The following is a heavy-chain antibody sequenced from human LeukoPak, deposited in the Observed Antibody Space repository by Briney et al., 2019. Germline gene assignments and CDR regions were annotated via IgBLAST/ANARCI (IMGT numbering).Heavy chain of an antibody. CDR1: GFIFSSSW. CDR2: IRPDGRET. D-gene: IGHD4/OR15-4a*01. V-gene: IGHV3-7*01. CDR3: ARDGDNSNDFDY. J-gene: IGHJ4*02. Sequence: GGSLRLSCGASGFIFSSSWMTWVRQAPGKGLEGGANIRPDGRETNYVDSVKGRFSISRDNAKNSLYLQMNSLIVEDTAVYYCARDGDNSNDFDYWGQGTLVTVSS.